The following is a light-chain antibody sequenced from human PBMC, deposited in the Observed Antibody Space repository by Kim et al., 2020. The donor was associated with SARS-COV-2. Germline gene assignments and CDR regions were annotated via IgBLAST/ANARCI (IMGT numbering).Light chain of an antibody. CDR2: GKN. V-gene: IGLV3-19*01. Sequence: LGQTVRITCQGDSLRSYYASWYQQKPGQAPVLVIYGKNNRPSGIPDRFSGSSSGNTASLTITGAQAEDEADYYCNSRDSSGNHLTVFGGGTKLTVL. J-gene: IGLJ3*02. CDR1: SLRSYY. CDR3: NSRDSSGNHLTV.